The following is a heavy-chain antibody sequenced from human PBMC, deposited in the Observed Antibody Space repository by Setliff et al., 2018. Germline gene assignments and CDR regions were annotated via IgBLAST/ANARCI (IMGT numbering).Heavy chain of an antibody. D-gene: IGHD2-2*01. J-gene: IGHJ5*02. V-gene: IGHV4-59*12. CDR3: ARDQGDCGSANCYAILWFDP. CDR1: GGSIRDYY. CDR2: IYYRGST. Sequence: SETLSLTCTVSGGSIRDYYWNWMRQSPGKGLEWIGYIYYRGSTNYNPSLTSRATISVDTYKNQFSLKLRSVTAADTAVYYCARDQGDCGSANCYAILWFDPWGQGTLVTVSS.